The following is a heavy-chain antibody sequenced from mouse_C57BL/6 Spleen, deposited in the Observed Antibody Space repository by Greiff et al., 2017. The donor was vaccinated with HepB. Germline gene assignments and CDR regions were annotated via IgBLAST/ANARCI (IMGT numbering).Heavy chain of an antibody. J-gene: IGHJ4*01. CDR3: ARGSYDGYLYAMDY. V-gene: IGHV5-17*01. CDR2: ISSGSSTI. D-gene: IGHD2-3*01. Sequence: EVRLVESGGGLVKPGGSLKLSCAASGFTFSDYGMHWVRQAPEKGLEWVAYISSGSSTIYYADTVKGRFTISRDNAKNTLFLQMTSLRSEDTAMYYCARGSYDGYLYAMDYWGQGTSVTVSS. CDR1: GFTFSDYG.